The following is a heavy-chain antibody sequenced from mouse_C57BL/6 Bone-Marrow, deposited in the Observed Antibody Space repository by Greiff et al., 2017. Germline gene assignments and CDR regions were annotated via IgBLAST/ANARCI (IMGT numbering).Heavy chain of an antibody. CDR1: GFTFSSYA. Sequence: EVLLVESGEGLVKPGGSLKLSCAASGFTFSSYAMSWVRQTPEKRLEWVAYISSGGDYIYYADTVKGRITISRDNARNTLYLQRSSLESEDTAMYYCTRGDLLWLRNYFDYWGQGTTLTVSS. D-gene: IGHD2-2*01. CDR3: TRGDLLWLRNYFDY. CDR2: ISSGGDYI. V-gene: IGHV5-9-1*02. J-gene: IGHJ2*01.